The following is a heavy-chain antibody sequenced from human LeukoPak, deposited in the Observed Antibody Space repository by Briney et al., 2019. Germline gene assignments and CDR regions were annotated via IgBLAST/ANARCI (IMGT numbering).Heavy chain of an antibody. J-gene: IGHJ4*02. D-gene: IGHD6-19*01. Sequence: SETLSLTCTVSGYLISSGYYWGWVRQPPGEGLEWIASISNSGDTYYKSSLKSRLTLSMDTSKNQFSLKLSSVTAADTALYYCARAPGSGWSDWGRGTLVTVSS. CDR3: ARAPGSGWSD. CDR1: GYLISSGYY. CDR2: ISNSGDT. V-gene: IGHV4-38-2*02.